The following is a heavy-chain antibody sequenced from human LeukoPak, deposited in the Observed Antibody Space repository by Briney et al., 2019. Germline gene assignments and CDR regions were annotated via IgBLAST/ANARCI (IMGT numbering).Heavy chain of an antibody. V-gene: IGHV1-2*02. CDR1: GYTFTGYY. CDR3: ARSSEGYFDS. CDR2: VNPNSGGT. J-gene: IGHJ4*02. Sequence: ASVKVSCKASGYTFTGYYMHWVRQAPGQGLEWMGWVNPNSGGTNSAQKFQGRVTTTRDTSISTAYMELSRLRSDDMAVYYCARSSEGYFDSWGQGTLVTVSS.